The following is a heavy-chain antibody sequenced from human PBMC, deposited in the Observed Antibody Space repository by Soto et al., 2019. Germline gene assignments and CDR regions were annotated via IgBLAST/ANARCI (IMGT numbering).Heavy chain of an antibody. D-gene: IGHD3-3*01. CDR1: GFTFSSYA. V-gene: IGHV3-23*01. CDR3: ARQSKKTIFGVVTPNYYYYYMDV. CDR2: ISGSGGST. J-gene: IGHJ6*03. Sequence: GGSLRLSCAASGFTFSSYAMSWVRQAPGKGLEWVSAISGSGGSTYYADSVKGRFTISRDNSKNTLYLQMNSLRAEDTAVYYCARQSKKTIFGVVTPNYYYYYMDVWGKGTTVTVSS.